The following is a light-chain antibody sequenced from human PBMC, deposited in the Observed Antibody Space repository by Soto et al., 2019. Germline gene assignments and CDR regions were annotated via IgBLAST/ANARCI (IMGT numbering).Light chain of an antibody. CDR2: GNT. V-gene: IGLV1-40*01. J-gene: IGLJ1*01. CDR1: RTNIGAGYD. Sequence: QSVLTQPPSVSGAPGQRVTISCTGSRTNIGAGYDVHWYQQLPGTAPKLLIYGNTNRPSGVPDRFSGSKSGTSASLAITGLQAEDEADYYCQSYDSSLSVSYVFVTGTKVTVL. CDR3: QSYDSSLSVSYV.